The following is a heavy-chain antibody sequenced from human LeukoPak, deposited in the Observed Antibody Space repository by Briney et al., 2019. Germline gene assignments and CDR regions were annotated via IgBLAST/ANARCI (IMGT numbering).Heavy chain of an antibody. D-gene: IGHD3-3*01. CDR2: IYYSGST. V-gene: IGHV4-59*08. J-gene: IGHJ5*02. CDR1: GGSISSYY. Sequence: SETLSLTCTVSGGSISSYYWSWIRQPPGKGLEWIGYIYYSGSTNYNPSLKSRVTISVDTSKNQFSLKLSSVTAADTAVYYCARLLRRAWFDPWGQGTLVTVSS. CDR3: ARLLRRAWFDP.